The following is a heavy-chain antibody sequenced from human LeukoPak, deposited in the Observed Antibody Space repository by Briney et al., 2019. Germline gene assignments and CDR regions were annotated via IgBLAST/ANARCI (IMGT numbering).Heavy chain of an antibody. J-gene: IGHJ4*02. Sequence: GGSLRLSCSASGFNFNYFAMGWIRQAPGKRLEWVSTIGDSGSGGSYADSVRGRFTISRDNSKNMVYLQMRSLRVDDSAVYYCSRIKYGGNSGYHFDYWGQGTLVTVSS. CDR1: GFNFNYFA. D-gene: IGHD4-23*01. CDR3: SRIKYGGNSGYHFDY. V-gene: IGHV3-23*01. CDR2: IGDSGSGG.